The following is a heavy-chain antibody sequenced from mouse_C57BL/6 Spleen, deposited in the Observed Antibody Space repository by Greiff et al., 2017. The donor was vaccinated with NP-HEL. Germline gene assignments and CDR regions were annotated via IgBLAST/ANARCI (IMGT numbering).Heavy chain of an antibody. V-gene: IGHV1-22*01. CDR1: GYTFTDYN. CDR3: ARSGGYWYFDV. D-gene: IGHD3-1*01. CDR2: INPNNGGT. Sequence: EVQLQESGPELVKPGASVKMSCKASGYTFTDYNMHWVKQSHGKSLEWIGYINPNNGGTSYNQKFKGKATLTVNKSSSTAYMELRSLTSEDSAVYYCARSGGYWYFDVWGTGTTVTVSS. J-gene: IGHJ1*03.